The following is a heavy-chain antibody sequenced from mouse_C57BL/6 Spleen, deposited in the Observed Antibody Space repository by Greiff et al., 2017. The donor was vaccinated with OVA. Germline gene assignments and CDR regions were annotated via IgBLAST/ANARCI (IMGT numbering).Heavy chain of an antibody. J-gene: IGHJ3*01. Sequence: EVQLQQSGPELVKPGASVKISCKASGYTFTDYYMNWVKQSHGKSLEWIGDINPNNGGTSYNQKFKGKATLTVDKSSSTAYMELRSLTSDDSAVYYCARNSTTVVAPFAYWGQGTLVTVSA. V-gene: IGHV1-26*01. CDR1: GYTFTDYY. CDR3: ARNSTTVVAPFAY. D-gene: IGHD1-1*01. CDR2: INPNNGGT.